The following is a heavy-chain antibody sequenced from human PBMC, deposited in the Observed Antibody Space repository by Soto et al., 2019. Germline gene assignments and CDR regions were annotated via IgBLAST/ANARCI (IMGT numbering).Heavy chain of an antibody. Sequence: SETLSLTCIFSGGSISGYYWSLIRQTPEKGLEWIGYIYYSGSTNYNPSLKSRVTISVDTSKNQFSLKLSSVTAADTAVYYCARRYGGNFDYWGQGTLVTVSS. J-gene: IGHJ4*02. CDR3: ARRYGGNFDY. CDR2: IYYSGST. V-gene: IGHV4-59*01. D-gene: IGHD1-26*01. CDR1: GGSISGYY.